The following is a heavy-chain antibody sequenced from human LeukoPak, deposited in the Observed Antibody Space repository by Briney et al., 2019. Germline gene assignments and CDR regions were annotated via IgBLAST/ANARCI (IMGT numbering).Heavy chain of an antibody. Sequence: GGSLRLSCAASGFTFSSYAMSWVRQAPGKGLEWVSATSGSGGSTYYADSVKGRFTISRDNSKNTLYLQMNSLRAEDTAVYYCAKSPRYYYDSSGYFPDAFDIWGQGTMVTVSS. J-gene: IGHJ3*02. CDR3: AKSPRYYYDSSGYFPDAFDI. V-gene: IGHV3-23*01. D-gene: IGHD3-22*01. CDR1: GFTFSSYA. CDR2: TSGSGGST.